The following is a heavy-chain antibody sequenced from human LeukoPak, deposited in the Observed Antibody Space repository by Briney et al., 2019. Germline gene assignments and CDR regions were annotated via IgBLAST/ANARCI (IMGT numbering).Heavy chain of an antibody. CDR1: GFTFSSYS. CDR3: ARVWGSGWLLDY. V-gene: IGHV3-21*01. Sequence: PGGSLRLSCAASGFTFSSYSMNWVRQAPGKGLEWVSSISSSSSYIYYADSVKGRFTISRDNAKNSLYLQMNSLRAEDTAVYYCARVWGSGWLLDYWGQGTLVTVSS. J-gene: IGHJ4*02. CDR2: ISSSSSYI. D-gene: IGHD6-19*01.